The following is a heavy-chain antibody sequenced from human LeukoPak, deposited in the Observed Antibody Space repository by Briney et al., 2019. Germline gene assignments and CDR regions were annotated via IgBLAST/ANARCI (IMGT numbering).Heavy chain of an antibody. D-gene: IGHD3-3*01. Sequence: PGGSLRLSCAASGFTFDDFDMSWVRQSPGKGLEWVSGTDSNGATTSYRESVKGRFTVSRDNSKSTLYLQMNRLRAEDTAVYYCAKGFGDTTFGVVTANDYWGQGILVIVSS. CDR1: GFTFDDFD. V-gene: IGHV3-20*04. CDR2: TDSNGATT. J-gene: IGHJ4*02. CDR3: AKGFGDTTFGVVTANDY.